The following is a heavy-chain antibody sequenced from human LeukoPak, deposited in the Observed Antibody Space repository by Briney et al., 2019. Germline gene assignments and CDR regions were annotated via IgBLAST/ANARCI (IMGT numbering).Heavy chain of an antibody. Sequence: PGGSLRLSCAASGFTFSSYSMNWVRQAPGKGLEWVSYISSSSTIYYADSVKGRFTISRDNAKNSLFLQMNSLRDEDTAVYYCARVQGWRSYSDYWGQGTLVTVSS. CDR3: ARVQGWRSYSDY. J-gene: IGHJ4*02. V-gene: IGHV3-48*02. D-gene: IGHD6-19*01. CDR1: GFTFSSYS. CDR2: ISSSSTI.